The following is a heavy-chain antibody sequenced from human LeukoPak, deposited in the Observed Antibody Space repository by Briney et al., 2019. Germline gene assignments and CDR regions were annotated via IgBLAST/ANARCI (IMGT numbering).Heavy chain of an antibody. CDR1: GGSISSGGYY. V-gene: IGHV4-30-2*01. D-gene: IGHD6-13*01. CDR3: ASDSVEQQPTFGAFDI. J-gene: IGHJ3*02. CDR2: IYHSGST. Sequence: RTSETLSLTCTVSGGSISSGGYYWSWIRQPPGKGLEWIGYIYHSGSTYYNPSLKSRVTISVDRSKNQFSLKLSSVTAADTAVYYCASDSVEQQPTFGAFDIWGQGTMVTVSS.